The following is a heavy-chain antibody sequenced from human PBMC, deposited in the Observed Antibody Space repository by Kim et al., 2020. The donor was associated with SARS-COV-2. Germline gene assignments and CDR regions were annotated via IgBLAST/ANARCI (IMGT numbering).Heavy chain of an antibody. CDR1: GFNFMTSA. D-gene: IGHD3-3*01. CDR2: IHSGGTSP. V-gene: IGHV3-23*03. Sequence: GGSLRLSCVGSGFNFMTSAMSWVRQAPGKGLEWVSVIHSGGTSPNYADSVKGRFTVSKDNSKNTLHLEMDNLRADDTAVYYCARPPALRGYWYLDLWGRGTLVSVSS. J-gene: IGHJ2*01. CDR3: ARPPALRGYWYLDL.